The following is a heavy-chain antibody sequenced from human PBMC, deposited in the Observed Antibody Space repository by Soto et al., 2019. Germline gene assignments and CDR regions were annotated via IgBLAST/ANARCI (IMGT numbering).Heavy chain of an antibody. CDR1: GFSFNNYG. V-gene: IGHV3-33*01. CDR2: IWGDGSNK. Sequence: GGSLRLSCAASGFSFNNYGMHWVRQTPGKGLEWVAVIWGDGSNKFYADSVKGRFTISRDNPENTLYLHLDSLRAEDTAVYYCARWQSYRSGCSTTDYYMDVWGKGTTVTVS. J-gene: IGHJ6*03. D-gene: IGHD3-10*01. CDR3: ARWQSYRSGCSTTDYYMDV.